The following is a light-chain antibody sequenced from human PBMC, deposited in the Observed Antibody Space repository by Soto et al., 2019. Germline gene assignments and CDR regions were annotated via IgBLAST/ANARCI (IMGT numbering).Light chain of an antibody. J-gene: IGKJ1*01. Sequence: DLQMTQSPSTLSASVGDRVTITCRASQSVSTWLAWYQQKPGKAPKLLIYTASNLESGVPSRFSGSGSGTEFTLTISSLQPDDFATYYCQQYNSAWTFGQGTKVEIK. V-gene: IGKV1-5*03. CDR1: QSVSTW. CDR3: QQYNSAWT. CDR2: TAS.